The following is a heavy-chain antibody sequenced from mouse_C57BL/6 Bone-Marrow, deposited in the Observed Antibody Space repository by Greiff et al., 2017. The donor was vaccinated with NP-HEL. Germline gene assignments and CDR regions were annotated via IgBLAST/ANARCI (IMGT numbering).Heavy chain of an antibody. Sequence: QVQLQQSGAELMKPGASVKLSCKATGYTFTGYWIEWVKQRPGHGLEWIGEILPGSGSTNYNEKFKGKATFTADTSSNTAYMQLSSLTTEDSAIYYCARGGGDGNWFAYWGQGTLVTVSA. V-gene: IGHV1-9*01. D-gene: IGHD2-1*01. CDR2: ILPGSGST. CDR3: ARGGGDGNWFAY. CDR1: GYTFTGYW. J-gene: IGHJ3*01.